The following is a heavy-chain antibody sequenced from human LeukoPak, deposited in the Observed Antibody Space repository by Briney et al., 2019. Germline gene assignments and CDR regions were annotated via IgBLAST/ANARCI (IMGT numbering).Heavy chain of an antibody. V-gene: IGHV4-39*07. CDR1: GGSISSSIYY. CDR3: ARGGYDFGAFEI. Sequence: PSETLSLTCTVSGGSISSSIYYWGWIRQPPGKGLEWIGSIYYSGSTYYNPSLKSRVTISVDTSKNQFSLNLNSVTAADTAVYYCARGGYDFGAFEIWGQGTMVTVSS. D-gene: IGHD5-12*01. J-gene: IGHJ3*02. CDR2: IYYSGST.